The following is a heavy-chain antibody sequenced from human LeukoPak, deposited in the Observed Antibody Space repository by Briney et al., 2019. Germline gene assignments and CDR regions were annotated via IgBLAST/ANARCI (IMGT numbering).Heavy chain of an antibody. Sequence: GGSLRLSCAASGFTFSSYGMHWVRQAPGKGLEWVAVISYDGSNKYYADSVKGRFTISRDNSKNTLYLQMNSLRAEDTAVYYCAKTSARELRFLEWLPVWGKGTTVTVSS. CDR2: ISYDGSNK. D-gene: IGHD3-3*01. CDR3: AKTSARELRFLEWLPV. J-gene: IGHJ6*04. CDR1: GFTFSSYG. V-gene: IGHV3-30*18.